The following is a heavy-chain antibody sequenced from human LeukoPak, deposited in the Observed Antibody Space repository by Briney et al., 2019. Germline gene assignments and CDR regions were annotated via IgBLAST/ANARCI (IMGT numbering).Heavy chain of an antibody. Sequence: GGSLRLSCAASGFTFSGYSMHWVRKAPGKGLEWLSYISSSSSMIYYADSVKGRFTISRDNAKNSLYLQMNSLRAEDTAVYYCARDSERGYYSSGSYSPWGQGTLVTVSS. V-gene: IGHV3-48*04. D-gene: IGHD3-10*01. CDR3: ARDSERGYYSSGSYSP. CDR1: GFTFSGYS. CDR2: ISSSSSMI. J-gene: IGHJ5*02.